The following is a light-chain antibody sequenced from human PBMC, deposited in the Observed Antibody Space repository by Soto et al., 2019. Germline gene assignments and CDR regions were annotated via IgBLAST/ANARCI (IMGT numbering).Light chain of an antibody. J-gene: IGKJ2*01. CDR1: RRVASY. CDR2: DGS. V-gene: IGKV3-11*01. Sequence: EIVLTQSPATLSLSPGERDTLSCRARRRVASYLAWYQKRPAQAPRLLMYDGSNNATSITASFSGSRFGTGFNINISRIEPEDFGSYYCQLHSSGNTFGQATKTGDQT. CDR3: QLHSSGNT.